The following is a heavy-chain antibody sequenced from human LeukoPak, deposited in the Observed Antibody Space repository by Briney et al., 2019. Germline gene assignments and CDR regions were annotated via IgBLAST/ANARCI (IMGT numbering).Heavy chain of an antibody. CDR1: GGSISRSSYY. CDR3: ARRCRYDYVWGGYRYTGTDFDY. J-gene: IGHJ4*02. D-gene: IGHD3-16*02. Sequence: SETPSLTCTVSGGSISRSSYYLGRTRQPPGKGLEWIGSIYYSWNTHYNPSLKRRVTISVDTSKNQFSLKLSSVTVADTAVYYCARRCRYDYVWGGYRYTGTDFDYWGQGTLVTVSS. CDR2: IYYSWNT. V-gene: IGHV4-39*01.